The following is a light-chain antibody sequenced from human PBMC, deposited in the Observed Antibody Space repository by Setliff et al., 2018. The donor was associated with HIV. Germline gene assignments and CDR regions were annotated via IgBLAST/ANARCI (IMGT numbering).Light chain of an antibody. CDR2: DVS. J-gene: IGLJ1*01. V-gene: IGLV2-14*03. Sequence: QSALAQPAFVSGSPGQSITISCTGTSSDVGGYNYVSWYQHHPGKAPKLMIYDVSKRPSGVSNRFSGSKSGNTASLTISGLQAEDEADYYCSSYTSSSTFVFGTGTKVTVL. CDR1: SSDVGGYNY. CDR3: SSYTSSSTFV.